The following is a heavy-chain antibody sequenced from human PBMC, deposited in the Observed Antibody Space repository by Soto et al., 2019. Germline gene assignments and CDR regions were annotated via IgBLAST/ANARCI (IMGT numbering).Heavy chain of an antibody. D-gene: IGHD6-13*01. V-gene: IGHV5-51*01. CDR3: ARSPRSSPYFDY. Sequence: GESLKISCRCSGYTFSNFWIAWVRHLPGKGLEWMGIIYPGDHETRYSPSFHGKVTISADKSINTASLQWSSLEASDSAFYYCARSPRSSPYFDYWGQGALVTVSS. CDR1: GYTFSNFW. J-gene: IGHJ4*02. CDR2: IYPGDHET.